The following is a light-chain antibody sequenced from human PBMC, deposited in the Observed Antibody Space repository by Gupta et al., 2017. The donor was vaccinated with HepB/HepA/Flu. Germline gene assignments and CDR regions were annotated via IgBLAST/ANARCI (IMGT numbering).Light chain of an antibody. J-gene: IGKJ5*01. CDR1: QSVHTD. Sequence: EIVMTQSPATLSVSPGERATLSCRASQSVHTDLAWYQQKAGQAPRLLIYGASTRAIGIPGRISGSGSGTEFTLTISSLQSEDFAVYYCQQYKKWPLTFGQGTRLEIK. CDR3: QQYKKWPLT. V-gene: IGKV3-15*01. CDR2: GAS.